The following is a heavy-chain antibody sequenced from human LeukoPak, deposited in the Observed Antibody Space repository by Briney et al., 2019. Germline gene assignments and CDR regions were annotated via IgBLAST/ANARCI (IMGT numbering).Heavy chain of an antibody. J-gene: IGHJ3*02. Sequence: SETLSLTCTVSGDSINNYYWSWIRQPAGKGLEWIGRIYTRGSTNYNPSLKSRVTMSVDTSKNQFSLKLSSVSAADTAVYYCARGRYCSADICSGGDAFDIWGQGTMVSVSS. CDR3: ARGRYCSADICSGGDAFDI. CDR2: IYTRGST. CDR1: GDSINNYY. D-gene: IGHD2-15*01. V-gene: IGHV4-4*07.